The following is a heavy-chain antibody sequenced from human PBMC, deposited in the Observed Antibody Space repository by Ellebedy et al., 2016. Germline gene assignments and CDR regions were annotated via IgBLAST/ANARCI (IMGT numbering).Heavy chain of an antibody. CDR1: GYTFTSYY. D-gene: IGHD1-26*01. V-gene: IGHV1-8*02. CDR3: ARADGSYSFAEYFQH. J-gene: IGHJ1*01. Sequence: ASVKVSCKASGYTFTSYYMHWVRQAPGQGLEWMGWMNPNSGNTGYAQKFQGRVTMTRNTSISTAYMELSSLRSEDTAVYYCARADGSYSFAEYFQHWGQGTLVTVSS. CDR2: MNPNSGNT.